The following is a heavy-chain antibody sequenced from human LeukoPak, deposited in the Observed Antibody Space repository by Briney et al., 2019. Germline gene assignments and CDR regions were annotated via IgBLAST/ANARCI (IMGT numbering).Heavy chain of an antibody. CDR3: VRDRGGGNWLDY. CDR2: IYSGGST. V-gene: IGHV3-66*01. CDR1: GFSLSNYI. Sequence: PGESLRLSCIASGFSLSNYIMSWVRQAPGKGLEWISIIYSGGSTYYTDSVKGRFSISRDNSKNTLYLQMNSLRAEDTAVYFCVRDRGGGNWLDYWGQGTLVTVSS. D-gene: IGHD1-20*01. J-gene: IGHJ4*02.